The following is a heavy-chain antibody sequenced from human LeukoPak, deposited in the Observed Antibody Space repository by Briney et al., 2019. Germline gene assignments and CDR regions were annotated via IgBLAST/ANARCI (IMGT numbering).Heavy chain of an antibody. CDR3: AREDSYGHDALDI. V-gene: IGHV3-21*01. CDR2: ISSGSSYI. J-gene: IGHJ3*02. Sequence: GGSLRLSCAASGFTFSSYSMNWVRQAPGKGLKWVSSISSGSSYIYYADSVKGRFTISRDNAKNSLYLQMNSLRAEDTAVYYCAREDSYGHDALDIWGQGTMVTVSS. D-gene: IGHD5-18*01. CDR1: GFTFSSYS.